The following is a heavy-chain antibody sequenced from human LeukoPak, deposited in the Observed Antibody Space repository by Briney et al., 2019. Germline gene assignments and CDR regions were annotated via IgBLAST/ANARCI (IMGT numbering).Heavy chain of an antibody. CDR3: ARGSGITMIVQTRLGPFDY. J-gene: IGHJ4*02. CDR1: GYTFTGYY. V-gene: IGHV1-18*04. CDR2: ISAYNGNT. D-gene: IGHD3-22*01. Sequence: GASVKVSCKASGYTFTGYYMHWVRQAPGQGLEWMGWISAYNGNTNYAQKLQGRVTMTTDTSTSTAYMELRSLRSDDTAVYYCARGSGITMIVQTRLGPFDYWGQGTLVTVSS.